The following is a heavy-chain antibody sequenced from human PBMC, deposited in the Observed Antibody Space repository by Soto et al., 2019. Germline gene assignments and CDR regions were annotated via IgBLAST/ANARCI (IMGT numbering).Heavy chain of an antibody. CDR2: IVVGSGNT. D-gene: IGHD4-17*01. CDR1: GSTFTSSA. Sequence: SVKVSCKASGSTFTSSAMQWVRQARGQRLEWIGWIVVGSGNTNYAQKFQERVTITRDMSTSTAYMELSSLRSEDTAVYYCAAWVTTSYYYYYMDVWGKGTTVTVSS. V-gene: IGHV1-58*02. CDR3: AAWVTTSYYYYYMDV. J-gene: IGHJ6*03.